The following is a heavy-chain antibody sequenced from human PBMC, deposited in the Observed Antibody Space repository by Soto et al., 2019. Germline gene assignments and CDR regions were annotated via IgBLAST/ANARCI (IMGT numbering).Heavy chain of an antibody. CDR3: ARGTYSSGWPRGYFDY. D-gene: IGHD6-19*01. J-gene: IGHJ4*02. CDR1: GDSVSSNSAA. Sequence: SQTLSLTCAISGDSVSSNSAAWNWIRQSPSRGLEWLGRTYYRSKWYNDYAVSVKSRITINPDTSKNQFSLQLNSVTPEDTAVYYCARGTYSSGWPRGYFDYWGQGTLVTVSS. V-gene: IGHV6-1*01. CDR2: TYYRSKWYN.